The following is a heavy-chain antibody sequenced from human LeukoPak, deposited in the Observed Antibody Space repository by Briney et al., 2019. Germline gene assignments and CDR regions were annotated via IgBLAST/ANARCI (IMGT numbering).Heavy chain of an antibody. CDR1: GGSFSGYY. CDR2: INHSGST. D-gene: IGHD6-13*01. Sequence: SETLSLTCAVYGGSFSGYYWSWIRQPPGKGLEWVGEINHSGSTNYNPSLKSRVTISVDTSKNQFSLKLSSVTAADTAVYYCARYRGPQQLVQRWFDPWGQGTLVTVSS. V-gene: IGHV4-34*01. J-gene: IGHJ5*02. CDR3: ARYRGPQQLVQRWFDP.